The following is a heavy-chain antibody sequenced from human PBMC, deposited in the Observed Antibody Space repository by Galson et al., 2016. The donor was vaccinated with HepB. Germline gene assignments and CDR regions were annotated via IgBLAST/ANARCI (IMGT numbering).Heavy chain of an antibody. CDR1: GFTFSNYA. CDR2: ISDSGSRT. J-gene: IGHJ4*02. D-gene: IGHD5-12*01. Sequence: SLRLSCAASGFTFSNYAMGWVRQAPGKGLEWVSAISDSGSRTYYTASVKGRFTISRDNSKNTLYLQMNTLRAEDTAIYYCTKGSGYAGGKVALSIGSWGQGTLVAVSS. V-gene: IGHV3-23*01. CDR3: TKGSGYAGGKVALSIGS.